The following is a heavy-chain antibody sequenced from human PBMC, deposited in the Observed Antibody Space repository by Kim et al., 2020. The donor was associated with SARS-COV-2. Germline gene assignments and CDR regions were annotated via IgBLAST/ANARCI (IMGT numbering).Heavy chain of an antibody. CDR1: AFTFSNYW. V-gene: IGHV3-7*05. D-gene: IGHD2-15*01. CDR2: INPGGSDL. J-gene: IGHJ4*02. CDR3: ARWGVVAGLDS. Sequence: GGSLRLSCATSAFTFSNYWMAWVRQPPGKGLEFVANINPGGSDLYYADSVKGRVTISRDNARGSLFLQMSALRVEDTALYYCARWGVVAGLDSWGQGTRVTVSS.